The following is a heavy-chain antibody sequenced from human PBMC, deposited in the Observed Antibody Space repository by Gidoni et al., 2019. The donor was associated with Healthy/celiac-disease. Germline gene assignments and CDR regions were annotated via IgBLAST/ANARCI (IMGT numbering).Heavy chain of an antibody. CDR2: IYYSGST. V-gene: IGHV4-39*01. D-gene: IGHD3-10*01. CDR1: GGSISSSRYY. CDR3: ARLGAWFGELVYAVDI. Sequence: QLQLQESGPGLVKPSGTLSLTCTVSGGSISSSRYYWCWIRQPPGKGLEWIGSIYYSGSTYDNPSRKSRVTISVDTSKNQFSLKLSSGTAAETAVYDWARLGAWFGELVYAVDIWGQGKMVTVSS. J-gene: IGHJ3*02.